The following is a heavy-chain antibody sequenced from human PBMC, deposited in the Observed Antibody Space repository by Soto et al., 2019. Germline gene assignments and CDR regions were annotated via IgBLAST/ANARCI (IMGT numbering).Heavy chain of an antibody. CDR3: AREVPESNWFDP. CDR1: GGSISSSSYY. J-gene: IGHJ5*02. Sequence: SETLSLTCTVSGGSISSSSYYWGWIRQPPGKGLEWIGSIYYSGSTYYNPSLKSRVTISVDTSKNQFSLKLSSVTAADTAVYYCAREVPESNWFDPWGQGTLVTVSS. V-gene: IGHV4-39*02. CDR2: IYYSGST.